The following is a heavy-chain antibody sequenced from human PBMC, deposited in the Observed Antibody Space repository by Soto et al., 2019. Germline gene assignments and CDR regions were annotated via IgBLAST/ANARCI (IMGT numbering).Heavy chain of an antibody. D-gene: IGHD3-22*01. V-gene: IGHV1-69*13. CDR3: AGDAPLYYDSSGYYPIWFDA. CDR2: IIPIFGTA. J-gene: IGHJ5*02. Sequence: ASVKVSCKASGGTFSSYAISWVRQAPGQGLEWVGGIIPIFGTANYAQKFQGRVTITADESTSTAYMELSSLRSEDTAVYYCAGDAPLYYDSSGYYPIWFDAWGQGTLVTVSS. CDR1: GGTFSSYA.